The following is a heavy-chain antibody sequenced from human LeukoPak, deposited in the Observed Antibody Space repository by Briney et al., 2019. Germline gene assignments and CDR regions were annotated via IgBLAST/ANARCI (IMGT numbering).Heavy chain of an antibody. D-gene: IGHD3-22*01. CDR2: IYYSGST. J-gene: IGHJ4*02. V-gene: IGHV4-39*07. CDR1: GGSISSSSYY. Sequence: SETLSLTCTVSGGSISSSSYYWGWIRQPPGKGLEWIGSIYYSGSTYYNPSLKSRVTISVDTSKNQFSLKLSSVTAADTAVYYCARGRRRPRPNYYDSSGYVDYWGQGTLVTVSS. CDR3: ARGRRRPRPNYYDSSGYVDY.